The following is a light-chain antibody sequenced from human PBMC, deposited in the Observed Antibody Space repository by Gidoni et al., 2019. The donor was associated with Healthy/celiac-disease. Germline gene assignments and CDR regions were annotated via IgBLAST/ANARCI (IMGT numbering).Light chain of an antibody. Sequence: EILLTQSPATLSLSPGERATLSCRSSQSVSSYLAWYQQKPGQAPRLLSDDASNRATGIPARFSGSGSGTDFTLTISSLEPEDFAVYYCQQRSNWPRTFGPGTKVDIK. CDR1: QSVSSY. CDR2: DAS. V-gene: IGKV3-11*01. CDR3: QQRSNWPRT. J-gene: IGKJ3*01.